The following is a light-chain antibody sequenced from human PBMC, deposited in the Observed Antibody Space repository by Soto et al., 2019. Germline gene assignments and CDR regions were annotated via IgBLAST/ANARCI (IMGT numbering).Light chain of an antibody. V-gene: IGKV1-5*03. J-gene: IGKJ1*01. Sequence: DIQMTQSPSTLSASVGDRVAITCRASDNIVHWVAWYQQKPGKAPKLLIYKAANLADEVPSRFAGSGSGTDFTLPITRLQPDDFATYYCQHYICFSRTCGQGTKVE. CDR2: KAA. CDR1: DNIVHW. CDR3: QHYICFSRT.